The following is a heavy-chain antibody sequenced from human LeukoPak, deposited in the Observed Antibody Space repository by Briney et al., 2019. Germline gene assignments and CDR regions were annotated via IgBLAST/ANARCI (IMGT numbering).Heavy chain of an antibody. CDR1: GDTFTDYY. D-gene: IGHD4-23*01. CDR3: ARKDGGRDGMDV. J-gene: IGHJ6*02. CDR2: LNPNTLVT. Sequence: GASVKVSCRASGDTFTDYYMHWVRQAPGQGLEWMGWLNPNTLVTNYAQHFQGRVSMTWDTSISTGYMDLHSLTSDDTAVYYCARKDGGRDGMDVWGQGTTVTVSS. V-gene: IGHV1-2*02.